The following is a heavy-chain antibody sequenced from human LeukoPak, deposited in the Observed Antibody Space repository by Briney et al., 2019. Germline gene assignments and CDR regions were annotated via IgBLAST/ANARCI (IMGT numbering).Heavy chain of an antibody. CDR2: INPNSGGT. V-gene: IGHV1-2*02. CDR3: ARERVVVAATPHFDY. J-gene: IGHJ4*02. Sequence: ASVKVSCKASGYTFTGYYMHWVRQATGQGLEWMGWINPNSGGTNYAQKFQGRVTMTRDTSISTAYMELSRLRSDDTAVYYCARERVVVAATPHFDYWGQGTLVTVSS. CDR1: GYTFTGYY. D-gene: IGHD2-15*01.